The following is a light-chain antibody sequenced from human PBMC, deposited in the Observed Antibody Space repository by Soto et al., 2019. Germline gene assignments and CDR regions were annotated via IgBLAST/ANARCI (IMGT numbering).Light chain of an antibody. CDR2: RNN. Sequence: QPVLTQPPSASGTPGQRVTISCSGSSSNIGSNYVFWYQHLPGTAPKLLIYRNNQRPSGVPDRFSGSKSGTSASLAISGLRPEDETDYYCAAWDDSLSGVVFGGGTKLTVL. V-gene: IGLV1-47*01. J-gene: IGLJ2*01. CDR1: SSNIGSNY. CDR3: AAWDDSLSGVV.